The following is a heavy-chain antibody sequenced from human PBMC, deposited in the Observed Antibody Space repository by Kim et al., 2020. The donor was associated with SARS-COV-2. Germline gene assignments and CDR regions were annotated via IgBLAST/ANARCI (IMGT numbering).Heavy chain of an antibody. Sequence: ASVKVSCKTSGYTFTGYYIHWVRLAPGQGLEWMGRVNPLSGRTDYAQKFQGRVTMTRDTSITTVYMELSSLTYDDTAVYYCARDLAGGIDPWGQGTLGTV. CDR3: ARDLAGGIDP. D-gene: IGHD3-16*01. CDR1: GYTFTGYY. CDR2: VNPLSGRT. V-gene: IGHV1-2*06. J-gene: IGHJ5*02.